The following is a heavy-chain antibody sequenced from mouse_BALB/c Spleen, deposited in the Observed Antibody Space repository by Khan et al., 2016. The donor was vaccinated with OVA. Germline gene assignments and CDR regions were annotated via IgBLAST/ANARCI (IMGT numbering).Heavy chain of an antibody. CDR3: AREAYRYDEYYFDY. J-gene: IGHJ2*01. Sequence: EVELVESGGGLVKPGGSLKLSCAASGFTFSSYVMSWVRQTPEKRLAWVASIRSGGTPYYPDSVKGRFTISRDNAMNILFLQMSSLRSEDTAIYFCAREAYRYDEYYFDYWGQGTTLTVSS. CDR1: GFTFSSYV. CDR2: IRSGGTP. D-gene: IGHD2-14*01. V-gene: IGHV5-6-5*01.